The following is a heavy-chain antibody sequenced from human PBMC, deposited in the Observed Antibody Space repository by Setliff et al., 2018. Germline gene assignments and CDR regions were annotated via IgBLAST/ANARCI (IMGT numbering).Heavy chain of an antibody. D-gene: IGHD1-26*01. CDR3: ARAPPNRYSGSYEYFYMDV. J-gene: IGHJ6*03. Sequence: PSETLSLTCSVSGDSINRNYWIWIRQPPGKGLEWIGYIYSSGRTNYNPSLKSRVTLSVDTSNNQFSLKVSSVTAADTAVYYCARAPPNRYSGSYEYFYMDVWGKGTTVTSP. CDR2: IYSSGRT. V-gene: IGHV4-4*08. CDR1: GDSINRNY.